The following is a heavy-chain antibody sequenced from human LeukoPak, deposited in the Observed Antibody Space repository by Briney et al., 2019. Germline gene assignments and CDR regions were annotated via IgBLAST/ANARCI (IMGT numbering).Heavy chain of an antibody. D-gene: IGHD2-8*01. CDR2: IYYSGST. V-gene: IGHV4-39*01. Sequence: SETLSLTCTVSVGSNSGSSYYWGWIRQPPGKGLEWIGRIYYSGSTYYNPSLKSRVTISVDTSKSQFSLKLSSVTAADTAVYYCARRVIMSAAGVPDTWLDPWGQGILVTVSS. CDR1: VGSNSGSSYY. CDR3: ARRVIMSAAGVPDTWLDP. J-gene: IGHJ5*02.